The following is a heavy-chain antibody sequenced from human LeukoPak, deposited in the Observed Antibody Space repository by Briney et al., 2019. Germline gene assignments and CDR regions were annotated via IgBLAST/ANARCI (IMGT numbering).Heavy chain of an antibody. J-gene: IGHJ4*02. D-gene: IGHD3-22*01. CDR1: GFTFRIYW. CDR2: INPDGSST. Sequence: GGSLRLSCAASGFTFRIYWMHWVRQAPGRGLVWVSRINPDGSSTSYADSVKGRLTISRDNAKNTLYLQMNSLSAEDTAVYHCAKNDLGYDSSGNYFDYWGQGTLVTVSS. CDR3: AKNDLGYDSSGNYFDY. V-gene: IGHV3-74*01.